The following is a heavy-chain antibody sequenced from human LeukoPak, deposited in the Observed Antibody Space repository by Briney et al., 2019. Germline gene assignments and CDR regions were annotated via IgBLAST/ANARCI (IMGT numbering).Heavy chain of an antibody. J-gene: IGHJ3*02. CDR2: ISDSGHST. CDR1: EFTFSSYA. V-gene: IGHV3-23*01. Sequence: GGSLRLSCADSEFTFSSYAMTWVRQAPGKGLEWVSGISDSGHSTYYADSVKGRFTISRDGSKNTLYLQMNSLRVEDTAVYYCARGLFLSGYLDAFDIWGQGTVVTVSS. CDR3: ARGLFLSGYLDAFDI. D-gene: IGHD3-22*01.